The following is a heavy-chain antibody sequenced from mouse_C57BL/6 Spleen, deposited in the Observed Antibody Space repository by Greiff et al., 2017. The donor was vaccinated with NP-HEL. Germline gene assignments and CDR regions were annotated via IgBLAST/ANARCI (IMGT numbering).Heavy chain of an antibody. Sequence: QVQLQQSGAELARPGASVKMSCKASGYTFTSYTMHWVKQRPGQGLEWIGYINPSSGYTKYNQKFKDKATLTADKSSSTAYMQLSSLTSEDSAVYYCARTIGPDGYYDYYAMDYWGQGTSVTVSS. CDR1: GYTFTSYT. V-gene: IGHV1-4*01. CDR3: ARTIGPDGYYDYYAMDY. D-gene: IGHD2-3*01. J-gene: IGHJ4*01. CDR2: INPSSGYT.